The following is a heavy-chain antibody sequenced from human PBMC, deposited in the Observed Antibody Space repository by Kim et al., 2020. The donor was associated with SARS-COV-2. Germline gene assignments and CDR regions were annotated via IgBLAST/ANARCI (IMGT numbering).Heavy chain of an antibody. J-gene: IGHJ6*02. CDR3: ARRSGVVSGYYYGMDV. CDR2: INPNSGGT. CDR1: GYTFTGYY. V-gene: IGHV1-2*04. Sequence: ASVKVSCKASGYTFTGYYMHWVRQAPGQGLEWMGWINPNSGGTNYAQKFQGWVTMTRDTSISTAYMELSRLRSDDTAVYYCARRSGVVSGYYYGMDVWGQGTTVTVSS. D-gene: IGHD3-3*01.